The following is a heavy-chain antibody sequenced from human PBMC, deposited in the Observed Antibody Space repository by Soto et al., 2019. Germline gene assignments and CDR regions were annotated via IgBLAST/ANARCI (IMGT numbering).Heavy chain of an antibody. CDR3: ATFKKWFTYYVSGIALDY. Sequence: ASVKVSCKASGYSFISYVISWVRQAPGQGLEWMGGFGADDGNTNYAQKFQGRVTMTEYTSTDTAYMELSSLRSEDTAVYYCATFKKWFTYYVSGIALDYWGQGTLVTVSS. CDR2: FGADDGNT. J-gene: IGHJ4*02. V-gene: IGHV1-18*01. D-gene: IGHD3-10*01. CDR1: GYSFISYV.